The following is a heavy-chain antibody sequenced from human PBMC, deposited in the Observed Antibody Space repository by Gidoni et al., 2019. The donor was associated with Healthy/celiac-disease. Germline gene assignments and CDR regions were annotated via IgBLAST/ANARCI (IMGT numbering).Heavy chain of an antibody. CDR2: IDPSDSYT. CDR1: YW. V-gene: IGHV5-10-1*01. J-gene: IGHJ4*02. D-gene: IGHD2-2*01. Sequence: YWISWVRQMPGKGLEWMGRIDPSDSYTNYSPSFQGHVTISADKSISTAYLQWSSLKASDTAMYYCARHRGVRGLPAAMIWGQGTLVTVSS. CDR3: ARHRGVRGLPAAMI.